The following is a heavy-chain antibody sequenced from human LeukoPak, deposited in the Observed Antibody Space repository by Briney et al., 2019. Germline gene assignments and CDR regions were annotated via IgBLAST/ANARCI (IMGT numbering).Heavy chain of an antibody. J-gene: IGHJ4*02. CDR1: GASVTGTY. D-gene: IGHD5-24*01. Sequence: SPSETLSLTCSVSGASVTGTYWSWVRQTPGKGLKWIAYTYYGGTTEYNPSLKSRATISVDTSKNHFSLDLRSVTAADTAVYFCARLGLYDGYTHDSWGQGTLVTVSS. CDR2: TYYGGTT. V-gene: IGHV4-59*08. CDR3: ARLGLYDGYTHDS.